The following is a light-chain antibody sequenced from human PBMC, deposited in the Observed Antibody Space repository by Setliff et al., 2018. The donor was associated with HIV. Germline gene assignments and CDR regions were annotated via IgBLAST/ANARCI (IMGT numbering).Light chain of an antibody. CDR1: SSDVGGYNY. J-gene: IGLJ1*01. CDR3: SSYKTSSTYV. V-gene: IGLV2-14*01. CDR2: EVS. Sequence: ALSQPASVSGSPGQSITISCTGTSSDVGGYNYVSWYQQHPGKAPKLMIYEVSNRPSGVSNRFSGSKSGNTASLTISGLQAEDEADYYCSSYKTSSTYVFGTGTKVTVL.